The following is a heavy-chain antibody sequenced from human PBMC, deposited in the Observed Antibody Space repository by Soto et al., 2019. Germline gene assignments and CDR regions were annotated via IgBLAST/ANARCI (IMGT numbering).Heavy chain of an antibody. J-gene: IGHJ4*02. V-gene: IGHV3-9*01. D-gene: IGHD3-22*01. CDR2: ISWNSDNI. CDR1: GFTFDDYA. Sequence: EVQLVESGGGLVQPGRSLRLSCAASGFTFDDYAMHWVRQAPGKGLEWVSGISWNSDNIGYADSLKGRFTISRDNAKNSLYLQMNSLRAEDTALYYCAKDVDRSGGGGIDYWGRGALVTVSS. CDR3: AKDVDRSGGGGIDY.